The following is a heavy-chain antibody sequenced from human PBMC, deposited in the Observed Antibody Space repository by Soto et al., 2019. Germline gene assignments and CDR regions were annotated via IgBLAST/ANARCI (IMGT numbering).Heavy chain of an antibody. V-gene: IGHV1-69*13. CDR2: IIPIFGTA. CDR1: GGTFSSYA. CDR3: ARDLRRGDPPTLFDY. Sequence: SVKVSCKASGGTFSSYAISWVRQAPGQGLEWMGGIIPIFGTANYAQKFQGTVTITADESTSTAYMELSSLRSEDTAVYYCARDLRRGDPPTLFDYWGQGTLVTVSS. D-gene: IGHD2-15*01. J-gene: IGHJ4*02.